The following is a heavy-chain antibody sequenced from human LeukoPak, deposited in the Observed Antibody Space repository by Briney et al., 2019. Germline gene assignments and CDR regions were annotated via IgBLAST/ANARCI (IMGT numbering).Heavy chain of an antibody. CDR2: IVVGIGNT. J-gene: IGHJ3*02. Sequence: GASVKVSCKASRFTFISSGMQWVRQARGQRLEWIGWIVVGIGNTNYAQKFQERVTITRDMSTSTAYMELSSLRSEDTAVYYCAAPRRGPHTLMDPRDAFDIWGQGTMVTVSS. D-gene: IGHD5-18*01. V-gene: IGHV1-58*02. CDR3: AAPRRGPHTLMDPRDAFDI. CDR1: RFTFISSG.